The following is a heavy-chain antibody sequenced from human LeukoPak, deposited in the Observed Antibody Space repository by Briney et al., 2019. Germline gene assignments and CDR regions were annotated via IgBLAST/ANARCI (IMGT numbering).Heavy chain of an antibody. J-gene: IGHJ3*02. CDR2: IYYSGST. V-gene: IGHV4-59*01. Sequence: KPSETLSLTCTVSGGSISSYYWSWIRQPPGKGLEWIGYIYYSGSTNYNPSLKSRVTISVDTSKNQFSLKLSSVTAADTAVYYCARDLSRTRYAFDIWGQGTMVTVSS. CDR3: ARDLSRTRYAFDI. CDR1: GGSISSYY.